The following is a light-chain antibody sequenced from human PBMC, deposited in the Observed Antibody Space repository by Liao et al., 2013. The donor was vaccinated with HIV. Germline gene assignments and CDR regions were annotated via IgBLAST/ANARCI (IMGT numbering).Light chain of an antibody. Sequence: SYELTQPPSVSVSPGQTASITCSGDKLGDKYACWYQQKPGQSPVLVIYQDNKRPSGIPERFSGSNSGNTATLTISRVEAGDEADYYCQVWDSSSDHLYVFGTGTKVTVL. J-gene: IGLJ1*01. CDR3: QVWDSSSDHLYV. CDR2: QDN. V-gene: IGLV3-1*01. CDR1: KLGDKY.